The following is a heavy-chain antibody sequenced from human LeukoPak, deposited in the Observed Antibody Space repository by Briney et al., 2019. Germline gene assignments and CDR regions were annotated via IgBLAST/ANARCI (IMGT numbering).Heavy chain of an antibody. V-gene: IGHV3-21*01. D-gene: IGHD3-22*01. CDR2: ISSSTSYI. J-gene: IGHJ4*02. CDR3: ARDGFDSSGYYSDY. CDR1: GFTFSSYS. Sequence: GGSLRLSCAASGFTFSSYSMNWVRQAPGKGLEWVSSISSSTSYIYYADSVKGRFTISRDNAKNSLYLQMNSLRTEDTAVYYCARDGFDSSGYYSDYWGQGTLVTVSS.